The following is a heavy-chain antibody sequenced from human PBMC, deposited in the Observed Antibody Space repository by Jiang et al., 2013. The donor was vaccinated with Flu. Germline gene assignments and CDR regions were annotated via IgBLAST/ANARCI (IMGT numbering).Heavy chain of an antibody. CDR3: ARRYSGYSYYYMDV. J-gene: IGHJ6*03. V-gene: IGHV4-39*01. D-gene: IGHD5-12*01. Sequence: SHKSRVTISVDTSKNQFSLKLTSATAADAAVYYCARRYSGYSYYYMDVWGRGTKVAVSS.